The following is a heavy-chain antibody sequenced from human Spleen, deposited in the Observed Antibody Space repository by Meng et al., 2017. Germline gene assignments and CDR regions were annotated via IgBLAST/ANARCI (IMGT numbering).Heavy chain of an antibody. Sequence: ASVKVSCKASGYTFISYGFSWVRQAPGQGLEWMGWISSYNGNTNYAQKFQGRVTMTTDTSTSTAYMELSSLRSEDTAVYYCAIPTAYYYDSSWLDYWGQGTLVTVSS. D-gene: IGHD3-22*01. CDR2: ISSYNGNT. V-gene: IGHV1-18*01. CDR3: AIPTAYYYDSSWLDY. CDR1: GYTFISYG. J-gene: IGHJ4*02.